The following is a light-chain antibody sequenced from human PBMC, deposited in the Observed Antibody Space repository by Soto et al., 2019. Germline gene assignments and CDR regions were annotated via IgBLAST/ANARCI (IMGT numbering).Light chain of an antibody. CDR2: GAS. CDR3: HQYGSSPWT. CDR1: QSVSSSA. J-gene: IGKJ1*01. V-gene: IGKV3-20*01. Sequence: EIVLTQSPGTLSLSPGERATLSCRAGQSVSSSALAWYQQKRGQAPRLLVFGASNRATGTPDRFSGSGSGADFTLTITRLEPEDFAVYYCHQYGSSPWTFGQGTKVDIK.